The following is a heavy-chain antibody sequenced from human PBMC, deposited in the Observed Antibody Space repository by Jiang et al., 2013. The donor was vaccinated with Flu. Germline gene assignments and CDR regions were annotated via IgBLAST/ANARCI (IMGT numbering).Heavy chain of an antibody. CDR1: GGTFSGYT. V-gene: IGHV1-69*17. CDR3: ARKGYDISGYLDGYYGMDV. Sequence: YGAEVKKPGSSVNVSCKASGGTFSGYTMNWVRQAPGKGLEWMGGIIPISGIANYAQKFQGRVTISADRSTSTTYMVLSSLRSEDTALYYCARKGYDISGYLDGYYGMDVWGQGTTVTVSS. CDR2: IIPISGIA. D-gene: IGHD3-22*01. J-gene: IGHJ6*02.